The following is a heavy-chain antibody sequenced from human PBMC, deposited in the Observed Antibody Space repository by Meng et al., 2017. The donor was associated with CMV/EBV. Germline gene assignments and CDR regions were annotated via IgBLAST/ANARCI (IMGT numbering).Heavy chain of an antibody. V-gene: IGHV3-48*04. CDR3: ARGEPGRYYYDSSGYSTKFDY. CDR1: GFTFSSYW. J-gene: IGHJ4*02. CDR2: ISSSGSTI. D-gene: IGHD3-22*01. Sequence: GGSLRLSCAASGFTFSSYWMSWVRQAPGKGLEWVSYISSSGSTIYYADSVKGRFTISRDNAKNSLYLQMNSLRAEDTAVYYCARGEPGRYYYDSSGYSTKFDYWGQGTLVTVSS.